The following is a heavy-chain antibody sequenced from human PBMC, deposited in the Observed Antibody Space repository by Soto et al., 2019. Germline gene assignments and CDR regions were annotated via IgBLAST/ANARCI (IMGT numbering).Heavy chain of an antibody. J-gene: IGHJ3*02. CDR1: GFTFSSYG. CDR2: IWYDGSNK. Sequence: GSLRLSCAASGFTFSSYGMHWVRQAPGKGLEWVAVIWYDGSNKYYADSVKGRFTISRDNSKNTLYLQMNSLRAEDTAVYYCARGTDTDSSSWYDAFDIWGQGTMVTVSS. CDR3: ARGTDTDSSSWYDAFDI. V-gene: IGHV3-33*01. D-gene: IGHD6-13*01.